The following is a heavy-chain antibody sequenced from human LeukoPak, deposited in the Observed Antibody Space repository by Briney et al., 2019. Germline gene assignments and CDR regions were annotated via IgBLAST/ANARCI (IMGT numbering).Heavy chain of an antibody. D-gene: IGHD3-10*01. J-gene: IGHJ4*02. Sequence: PGGSLRLSCAASGFTFSSYAMSWVRQAPGKWLEWVSAISGSASSTYYADSVKGRFTISRDNSKNTLYLQMNSLRAGDTAVYYCAKESSYYGSGSYYKAFDYWGQGTLVTVSS. CDR3: AKESSYYGSGSYYKAFDY. V-gene: IGHV3-23*01. CDR1: GFTFSSYA. CDR2: ISGSASST.